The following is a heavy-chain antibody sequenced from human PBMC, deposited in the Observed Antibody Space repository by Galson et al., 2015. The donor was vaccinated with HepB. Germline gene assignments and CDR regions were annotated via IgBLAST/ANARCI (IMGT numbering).Heavy chain of an antibody. V-gene: IGHV1-46*03. CDR2: INPTGGST. J-gene: IGHJ4*02. CDR1: GYSFSSYY. D-gene: IGHD3-3*01. CDR3: AGESGSSSRYFDY. Sequence: SVKVSCKASGYSFSSYYIHWVRQVPGQGLEWMGIINPTGGSTTYTQKFQGRVTMTRDRSAGTVYKELSSLRSEDTAVYYCAGESGSSSRYFDYWGQGTPVTVSS.